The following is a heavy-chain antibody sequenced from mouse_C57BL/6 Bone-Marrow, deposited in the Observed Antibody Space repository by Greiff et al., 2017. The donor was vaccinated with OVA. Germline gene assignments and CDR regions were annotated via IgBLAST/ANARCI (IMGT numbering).Heavy chain of an antibody. J-gene: IGHJ4*01. Sequence: EVQRVESGGGLVKPGGSLKLSCAASGFTFSDYGMHWVRQAPEKGLEWVAYISSGSSTIYYADTVKGRFTISRHNAKNTLFLQMTSLRSEDTAMYYCARMVTNAMDYWGQGTSVTVSS. D-gene: IGHD2-2*01. V-gene: IGHV5-17*01. CDR3: ARMVTNAMDY. CDR2: ISSGSSTI. CDR1: GFTFSDYG.